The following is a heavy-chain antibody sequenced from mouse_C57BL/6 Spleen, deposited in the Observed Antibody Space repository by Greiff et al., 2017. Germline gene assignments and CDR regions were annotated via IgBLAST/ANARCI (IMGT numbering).Heavy chain of an antibody. D-gene: IGHD2-3*01. CDR2: IYPGDGDT. J-gene: IGHJ4*01. V-gene: IGHV1-80*01. CDR1: GYAFSSYW. Sequence: QVQLQQSGAELVKPGASVKISCKASGYAFSSYWMNWVKQRPGKGLEWIGQIYPGDGDTNYNGKFKGKATLTADKSSSTAYMQLSSLTSEDSAVYFCARPSDGYYAMDYWGQGTSVTVSS. CDR3: ARPSDGYYAMDY.